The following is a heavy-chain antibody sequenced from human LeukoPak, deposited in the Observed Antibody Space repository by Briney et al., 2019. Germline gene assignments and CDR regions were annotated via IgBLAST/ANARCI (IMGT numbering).Heavy chain of an antibody. CDR2: IIPIFGTA. CDR1: GGTFSSYA. V-gene: IGHV1-69*01. CDR3: ARVPTVPPDYYYYMDV. D-gene: IGHD4-11*01. Sequence: SVKVSCKASGGTFSSYAISWVRQAPGQGLEWMGGIIPIFGTANYAQKFQGRVTITADESTSTAYMELSSLRSEDTAVYYCARVPTVPPDYYYYMDVWGKGTTVTVSS. J-gene: IGHJ6*03.